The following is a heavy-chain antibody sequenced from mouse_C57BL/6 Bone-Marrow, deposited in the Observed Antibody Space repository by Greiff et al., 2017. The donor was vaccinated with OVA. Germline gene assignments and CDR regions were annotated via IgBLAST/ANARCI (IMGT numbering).Heavy chain of an antibody. CDR2: IWSGGST. Sequence: VQVVESGPGLVQPSQSLSITCTVSGFSLTSYGVHWVRQSPGKGLEWLGVIWSGGSTDYNAAFISRLSISKDNSKSQVFFKMNSLQADDTAIYYCARKIYSNSAWFAYWGQGTLVTVSA. CDR3: ARKIYSNSAWFAY. J-gene: IGHJ3*01. CDR1: GFSLTSYG. V-gene: IGHV2-2*01. D-gene: IGHD2-5*01.